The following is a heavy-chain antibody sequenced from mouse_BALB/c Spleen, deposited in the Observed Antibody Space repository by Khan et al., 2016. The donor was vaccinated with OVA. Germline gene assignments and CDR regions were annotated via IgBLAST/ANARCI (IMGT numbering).Heavy chain of an antibody. D-gene: IGHD3-1*01. CDR1: GDSITSGY. CDR3: ARYGTSDYTWFAY. V-gene: IGHV3-8*02. Sequence: EVQLQESGPSLVTPSQTLSLTCSVTGDSITSGYWNWIRKFPGNEFEYMGYISYSGNTYQNPSLKSRISITRDTSKNQYYLHLNSVTIEDTATYYCARYGTSDYTWFAYWGQGTLVTVSA. J-gene: IGHJ3*01. CDR2: ISYSGNT.